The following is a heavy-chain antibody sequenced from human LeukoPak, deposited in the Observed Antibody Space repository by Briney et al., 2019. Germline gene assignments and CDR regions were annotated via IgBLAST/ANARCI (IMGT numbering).Heavy chain of an antibody. CDR2: INWNGGST. CDR3: ARERSVRRWHVLLWFGELFY. V-gene: IGHV3-20*04. D-gene: IGHD3-10*01. CDR1: GFTFDDYG. J-gene: IGHJ4*02. Sequence: GGSLRLSCAASGFTFDDYGMSWVRQAPGKGLEWVSGINWNGGSTGYVDAVKGRFTISRDNAKNSLYLQMNSLRAEDTALYYCARERSVRRWHVLLWFGELFYWGQGTLVTVSS.